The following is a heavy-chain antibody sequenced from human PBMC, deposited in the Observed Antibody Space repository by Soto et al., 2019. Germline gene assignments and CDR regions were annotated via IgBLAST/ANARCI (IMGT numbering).Heavy chain of an antibody. Sequence: SGKVSCKASGGTFSSHTISWVRQAPGQGLEWMGRIIPILGIANYAQKFQGRVTITRDTSASTAYMELSSLRSEDTAVYYCASDCGDFDYWSQGTLDIVSS. CDR2: IIPILGIA. D-gene: IGHD2-21*02. V-gene: IGHV1-69*02. CDR3: ASDCGDFDY. CDR1: GGTFSSHT. J-gene: IGHJ4*02.